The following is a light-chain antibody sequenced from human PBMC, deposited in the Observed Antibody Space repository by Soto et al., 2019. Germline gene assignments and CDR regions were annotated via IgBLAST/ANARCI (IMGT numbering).Light chain of an antibody. CDR3: YSYASRYTAHV. V-gene: IGLV2-11*01. CDR2: DVS. Sequence: QSALTQPRSVSGAPGQSVAISCTGTSSNVGAYNYVSWYQQHPGKAPKLMIYDVSKRPSGVPDRFSGSKSGNTASLSITGLQPEDEADYYCYSYASRYTAHVFGTGTKLTVL. CDR1: SSNVGAYNY. J-gene: IGLJ1*01.